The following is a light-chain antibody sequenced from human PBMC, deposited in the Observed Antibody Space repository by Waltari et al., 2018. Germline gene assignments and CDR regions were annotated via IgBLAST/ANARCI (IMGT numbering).Light chain of an antibody. J-gene: IGKJ4*01. V-gene: IGKV3-11*01. CDR3: QQRGNWTPLT. CDR2: DAS. Sequence: IVMTQSPATLSVSPGETATLSCRANQRITTNLAWFQQKPGQAPRLLIYDASSRATGIPDRFSGGGSGTDFTLTISTLEPEDFAFYYCQQRGNWTPLTFGGGTEVVIK. CDR1: QRITTN.